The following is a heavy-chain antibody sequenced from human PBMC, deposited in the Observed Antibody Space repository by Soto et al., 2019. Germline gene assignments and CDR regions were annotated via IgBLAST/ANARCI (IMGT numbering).Heavy chain of an antibody. Sequence: SLTLSLTCTVSDGSISSFYWSWIRQPPGKGLEWIGSVYNSGSTNYNPSLKSRVAISVDTSKNQFSLRLSSVTAADTAVYYCASTQKWLAFDYWGQGTLVTVSS. J-gene: IGHJ4*02. CDR3: ASTQKWLAFDY. D-gene: IGHD6-19*01. V-gene: IGHV4-59*01. CDR2: VYNSGST. CDR1: DGSISSFY.